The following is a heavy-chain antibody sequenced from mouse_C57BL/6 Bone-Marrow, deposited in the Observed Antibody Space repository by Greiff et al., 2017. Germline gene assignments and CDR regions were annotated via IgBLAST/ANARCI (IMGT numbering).Heavy chain of an antibody. J-gene: IGHJ2*01. CDR3: THYYYGSYYFDY. D-gene: IGHD1-1*01. CDR1: GFNIKDDY. CDR2: IDPENGDT. Sequence: EVQLQQPGAELVRPGASVKLSCTASGFNIKDDYMHWVKQRPEQGLEWIGWIDPENGDTEYASKFQGKATITADTSSNTAYLQLSSLTSEDTAVYYCTHYYYGSYYFDYWGQGTTLTVSS. V-gene: IGHV14-4*01.